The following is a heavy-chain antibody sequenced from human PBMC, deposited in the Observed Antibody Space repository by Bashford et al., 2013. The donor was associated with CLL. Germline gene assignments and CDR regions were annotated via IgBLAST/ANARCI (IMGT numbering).Heavy chain of an antibody. V-gene: IGHV1-58*01. D-gene: IGHD2-15*01. CDR1: GFTFTSSA. Sequence: SVKVSCKASGFTFTSSAVQWVRQARGQRLEWIGWIVVGSGNTNYAQKFQERVTITRDMSTSTAFMKLSSLRSEDTAVYYCAAGTVVAATRLHYYYGMDVWGQGPTSPSP. J-gene: IGHJ6*02. CDR2: IVVGSGNT. CDR3: AAGTVVAATRLHYYYGMDV.